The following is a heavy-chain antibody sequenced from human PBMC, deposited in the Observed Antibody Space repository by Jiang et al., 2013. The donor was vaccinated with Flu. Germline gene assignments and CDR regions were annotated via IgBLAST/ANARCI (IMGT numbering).Heavy chain of an antibody. CDR2: IYYSGST. CDR3: ARRLGGSSEFDP. D-gene: IGHD6-6*01. V-gene: IGHV4-39*02. CDR1: GGSVSSSNYY. Sequence: PGLVKPSETLSLTCTVSGGSVSSSNYYWGWIRQPPGKGLEWIGNIYYSGSTYYNPSLKSRVAISLDTSKNHFSLTLNSVTAADTAVYYCARRLGGSSEFDPWGQGTLVTVSS. J-gene: IGHJ5*02.